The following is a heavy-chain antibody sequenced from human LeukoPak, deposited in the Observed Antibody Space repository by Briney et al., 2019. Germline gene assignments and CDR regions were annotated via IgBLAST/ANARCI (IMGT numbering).Heavy chain of an antibody. V-gene: IGHV4-59*12. Sequence: SETLSLTCTVSGGSISSYYWSWIRQPPGKGLEWIGYIYYSGSTNYNPSLKSRVTISVDTSKNQFSLKLSSVTAADTAVYYCARDSRSIAVAGQDDAFDIWGQGTMVTVSS. D-gene: IGHD6-19*01. CDR3: ARDSRSIAVAGQDDAFDI. CDR2: IYYSGST. J-gene: IGHJ3*02. CDR1: GGSISSYY.